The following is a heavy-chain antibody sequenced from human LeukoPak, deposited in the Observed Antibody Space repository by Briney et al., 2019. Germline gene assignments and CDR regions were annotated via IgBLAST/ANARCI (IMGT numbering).Heavy chain of an antibody. D-gene: IGHD1-1*01. V-gene: IGHV4-59*08. Sequence: SETLSLTCTVSGGSIGSYYWSWIRQPPGKGLEWIGYIYYSGSTNYNPSLKSRVTISVDTSKNQFSLKLSSVTAADTAVYYCASLNGRWFDPWGQGTLVTVSS. CDR3: ASLNGRWFDP. J-gene: IGHJ5*02. CDR1: GGSIGSYY. CDR2: IYYSGST.